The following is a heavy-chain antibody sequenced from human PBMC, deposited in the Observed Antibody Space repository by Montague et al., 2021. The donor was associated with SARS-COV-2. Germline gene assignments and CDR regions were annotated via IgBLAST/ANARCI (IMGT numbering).Heavy chain of an antibody. D-gene: IGHD2-2*01. Sequence: SETLSLTCTVSGGSISSSSYYWGWIRQPPGKGLEWIGSIYYSGSTYYNPSLKSRVTISVDTSKNQFSLKLSSVTAADTAAYYCARHLVYCSSTCGYDGGFDPWGQGSLVTVSS. CDR2: IYYSGST. CDR1: GGSISSSSYY. J-gene: IGHJ5*02. CDR3: ARHLVYCSSTCGYDGGFDP. V-gene: IGHV4-39*01.